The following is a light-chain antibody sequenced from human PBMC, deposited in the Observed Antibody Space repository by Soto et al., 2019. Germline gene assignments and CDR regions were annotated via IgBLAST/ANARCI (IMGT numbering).Light chain of an antibody. V-gene: IGLV2-14*01. Sequence: QSALTQPASVSGSPGQSITISCTGTSSDVGGYNYVSWYQQHPGKAPKLMIYEVSNRPSGVSNRFSGSKSGNTASLTISGLQAEDEADYYCSSDTSSTFYVFGTGTKLTVL. CDR3: SSDTSSTFYV. CDR1: SSDVGGYNY. CDR2: EVS. J-gene: IGLJ1*01.